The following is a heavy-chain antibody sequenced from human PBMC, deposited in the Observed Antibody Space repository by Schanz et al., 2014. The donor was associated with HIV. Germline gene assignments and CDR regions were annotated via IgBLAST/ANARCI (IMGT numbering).Heavy chain of an antibody. J-gene: IGHJ3*02. CDR3: AQMGAFAAFDI. CDR1: GFTFGDYP. Sequence: EVQLVESGGGLVKPGRSLRLSCTASGFTFGDYPMSWFRQAPGKGLQWVSSITDSGDKTDYTDSVKGRFTISRDNSRNTLLLQMDSLRGDDTAVYYCAQMGAFAAFDIWGHGTVVTVSS. V-gene: IGHV3-23*04. CDR2: ITDSGDKT. D-gene: IGHD3-16*01.